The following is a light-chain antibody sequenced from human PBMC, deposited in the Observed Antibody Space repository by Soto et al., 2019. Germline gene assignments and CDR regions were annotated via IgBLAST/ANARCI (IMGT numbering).Light chain of an antibody. CDR1: SSDVGGYNY. V-gene: IGLV2-14*01. CDR3: SSYTSTSTLNV. CDR2: DVS. J-gene: IGLJ1*01. Sequence: QSALTQPASVSGSPGHSITISCTGTSSDVGGYNYVSWYQQHPGKAPKLMIYDVSNRPSGVSNRFSGSKSGNTASLTISGLQAEDEAVFSCSSYTSTSTLNVFGIGTKATAL.